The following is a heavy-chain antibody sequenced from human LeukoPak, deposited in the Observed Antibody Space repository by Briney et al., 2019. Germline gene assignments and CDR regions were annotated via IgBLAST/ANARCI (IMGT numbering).Heavy chain of an antibody. J-gene: IGHJ3*02. CDR3: ARTKAFDI. CDR1: GFTFSSYA. CDR2: ISGSGGST. V-gene: IGHV3-23*01. Sequence: PGGSLRLSCAASGFTFSSYALTWVRQAPGKGLEWISAISGSGGSTYYADSVKGRFTISRDNAQNSLYLHMNSLRVEDTAVYFCARTKAFDIWGQGTVVTVSS.